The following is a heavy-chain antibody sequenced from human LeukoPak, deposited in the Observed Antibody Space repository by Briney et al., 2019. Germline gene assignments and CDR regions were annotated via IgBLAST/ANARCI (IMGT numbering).Heavy chain of an antibody. Sequence: PGGSLRLSCAASGFSLSSYTMNWLRQAPGKGLEWVSYISGSGSTIHYVDSVKGRFIMSRDNGKNSLYLQMNSLRAEDTALYYCARDHQYAFDVWGQGTMVTVSS. CDR1: GFSLSSYT. D-gene: IGHD2-2*01. CDR3: ARDHQYAFDV. CDR2: ISGSGSTI. J-gene: IGHJ3*01. V-gene: IGHV3-48*01.